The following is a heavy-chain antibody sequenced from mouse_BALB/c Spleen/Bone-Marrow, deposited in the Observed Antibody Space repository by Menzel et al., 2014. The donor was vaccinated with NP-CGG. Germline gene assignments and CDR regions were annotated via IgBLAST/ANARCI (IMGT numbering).Heavy chain of an antibody. D-gene: IGHD2-4*01. Sequence: QVQLQQSGAELVRPGSSVKISCKASGYVFSSYWMNWVKQRPGQGLEWIGQIFPGDGDTNYNGQFKGKATLTADRSSSTAFVQLSSLTSEDSAVYFCARGDFDYDFTMDYWGQGTSVTVSS. V-gene: IGHV1-80*01. J-gene: IGHJ4*01. CDR1: GYVFSSYW. CDR3: ARGDFDYDFTMDY. CDR2: IFPGDGDT.